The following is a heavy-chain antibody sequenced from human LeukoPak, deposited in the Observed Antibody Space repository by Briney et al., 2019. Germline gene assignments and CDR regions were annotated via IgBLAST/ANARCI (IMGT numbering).Heavy chain of an antibody. V-gene: IGHV1-24*01. D-gene: IGHD4-17*01. J-gene: IGHJ4*02. CDR3: SASPFTVTTNFDY. Sequence: ASVKVSCKVSGYTLAQLSMHWVRQAPGKGLEWVGEFHPEDGETIYAQKFQGRVNMTGDTSTDTAYLELSSLTTEDTAVYYFSASPFTVTTNFDYWGQGTLVSVSS. CDR1: GYTLAQLS. CDR2: FHPEDGET.